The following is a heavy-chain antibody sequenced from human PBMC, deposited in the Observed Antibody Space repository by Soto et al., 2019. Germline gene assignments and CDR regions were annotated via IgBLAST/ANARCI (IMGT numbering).Heavy chain of an antibody. J-gene: IGHJ4*02. D-gene: IGHD5-12*01. V-gene: IGHV4-59*01. Sequence: SETLSLTCTVSGGSITSYYWNWIRQPPGKGLEWIGYIYYSGSTNYNPSLKSRVSLSVDTSKNQFSLKVYSVTAADTAVYYCARDRDGYNYFDYWGQGTLVTVSS. CDR2: IYYSGST. CDR1: GGSITSYY. CDR3: ARDRDGYNYFDY.